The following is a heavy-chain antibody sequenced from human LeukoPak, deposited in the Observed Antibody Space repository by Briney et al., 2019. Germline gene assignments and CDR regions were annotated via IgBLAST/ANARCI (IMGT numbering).Heavy chain of an antibody. V-gene: IGHV1-8*02. CDR1: GYTFTGYF. CDR2: MNPNSGNT. CDR3: ARGRGGWDYYYMDV. J-gene: IGHJ6*03. Sequence: ASVRVSCKASGYTFTGYFIQWVRQATGQGLEWMGWMNPNSGNTGYAQKFQGRVTMTRNTSISTAYMELSSLRSEDTAVYYCARGRGGWDYYYMDVWGKGTTVTVSS. D-gene: IGHD6-19*01.